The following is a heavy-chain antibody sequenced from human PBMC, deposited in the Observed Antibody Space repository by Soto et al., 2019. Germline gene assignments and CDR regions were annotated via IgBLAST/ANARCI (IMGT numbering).Heavy chain of an antibody. CDR3: AIVTDYFDSSGYFDY. CDR1: GFTFSSYW. Sequence: EVQLVESGGGLVQPGGSLRLSCAASGFTFSSYWMSWVRQAPGKGLGWVANIKQDGSEKYYVDSVKGRFTISRDNAKNXXXXKMXXLSAENTAVYYCAIVTDYFDSSGYFDYWGQGTLVTVSS. CDR2: IKQDGSEK. V-gene: IGHV3-7*01. D-gene: IGHD3-22*01. J-gene: IGHJ4*02.